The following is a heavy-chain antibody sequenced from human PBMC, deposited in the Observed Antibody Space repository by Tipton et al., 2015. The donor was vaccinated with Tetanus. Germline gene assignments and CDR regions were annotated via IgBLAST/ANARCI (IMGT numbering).Heavy chain of an antibody. CDR2: INPDGRRT. CDR3: AREDGGPTLDYFDS. D-gene: IGHD3-16*01. Sequence: SLRLSCAASGFTSESHYIHWVRQTPGKGLLWISRINPDGRRTNYADSVKGRFTLSRDNSQNTLYLQMNSLKVEDTAVYYCAREDGGPTLDYFDSWGQGALVIVSS. V-gene: IGHV3-74*01. CDR1: GFTSESHY. J-gene: IGHJ4*02.